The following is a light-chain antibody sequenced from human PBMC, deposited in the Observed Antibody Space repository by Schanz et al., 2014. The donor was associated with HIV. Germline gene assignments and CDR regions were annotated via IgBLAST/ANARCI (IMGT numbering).Light chain of an antibody. Sequence: EIVMTQSPATLSVSPGERATLSCRASQSVSSSYLAWYQQKPGQAPRLVIYATSTRAAGIPDRFSGTGSGTDFTLTISSLEPEDCAVYYCQQYGNSPRTFGQGTKVEI. J-gene: IGKJ1*01. V-gene: IGKV3-20*01. CDR1: QSVSSSY. CDR2: ATS. CDR3: QQYGNSPRT.